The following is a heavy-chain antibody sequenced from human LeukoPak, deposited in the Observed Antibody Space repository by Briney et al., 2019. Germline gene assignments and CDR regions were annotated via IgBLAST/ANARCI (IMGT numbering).Heavy chain of an antibody. CDR3: ARRPVTGPNWFDP. CDR1: GYSISSGYY. V-gene: IGHV4-38-2*02. CDR2: ISYSGSA. Sequence: SETLSLTCTVSGYSISSGYYWGWIRQPPGKGLEWIGYISYSGSANYSPSLKSRATISVDTSKNEFSLKLSSVTAADTAVYYCARRPVTGPNWFDPWGQGTLVTVSS. D-gene: IGHD2-21*02. J-gene: IGHJ5*02.